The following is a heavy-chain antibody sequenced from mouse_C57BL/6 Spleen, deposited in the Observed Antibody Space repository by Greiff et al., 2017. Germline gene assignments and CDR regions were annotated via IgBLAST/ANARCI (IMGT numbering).Heavy chain of an antibody. CDR1: GFTFSSYA. D-gene: IGHD2-4*01. J-gene: IGHJ3*01. Sequence: EVKLMESGEGLVKPGGSLKLSCAASGFTFSSYAMSWVRQTPEKRLEWVAYISSGGDYIYYADTVKGRFTISRDNARNTLYLQMSSLKSEDTAMYYCTRHYDAAPFAYWGQGTLVTVSA. CDR2: ISSGGDYI. CDR3: TRHYDAAPFAY. V-gene: IGHV5-9-1*02.